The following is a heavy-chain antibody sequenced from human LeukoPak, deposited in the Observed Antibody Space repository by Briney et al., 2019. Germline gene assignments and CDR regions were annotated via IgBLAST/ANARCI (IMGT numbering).Heavy chain of an antibody. Sequence: GGSLRLSCAASGFTFSSYGMHWVRQAPGKGLEWVAVISYDGSNKYYADSVKGRFTISRDNSKNTLYLQMNSLRAEDTAVYYCAKETGSRVFDYWGQGTLVTVSS. CDR1: GFTFSSYG. CDR2: ISYDGSNK. V-gene: IGHV3-30*18. J-gene: IGHJ4*02. CDR3: AKETGSRVFDY. D-gene: IGHD6-13*01.